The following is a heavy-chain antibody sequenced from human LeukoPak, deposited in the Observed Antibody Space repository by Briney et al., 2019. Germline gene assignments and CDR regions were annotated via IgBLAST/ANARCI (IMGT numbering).Heavy chain of an antibody. CDR1: GSTFSSYT. J-gene: IGHJ4*02. D-gene: IGHD2-2*01. V-gene: IGHV1-69*02. CDR2: IIPILGIA. Sequence: SVKVSCKASGSTFSSYTISWVRQAPGQGLEWMGRIIPILGIANYAQKFQGRVTITADKSTSTAYMELSSLRSEDTAVYYCARPRYCSSTSCYWAFDYWGQGTLVTVSS. CDR3: ARPRYCSSTSCYWAFDY.